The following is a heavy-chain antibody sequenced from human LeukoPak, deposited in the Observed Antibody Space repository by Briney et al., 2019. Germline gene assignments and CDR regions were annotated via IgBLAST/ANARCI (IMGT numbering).Heavy chain of an antibody. CDR1: GASISSHAW. V-gene: IGHV4-4*02. CDR3: ASRRELTGEPY. CDR2: IYHSGST. J-gene: IGHJ4*02. Sequence: SEALSLTCTVSGASISSHAWWTWVRQPPGEGLEWIGEIYHSGSTLFNPSLRSRVSISVDKSNNRFSLQLSSATAADTAVYYCASRRELTGEPYWGQGTLVSVSS. D-gene: IGHD3-10*01.